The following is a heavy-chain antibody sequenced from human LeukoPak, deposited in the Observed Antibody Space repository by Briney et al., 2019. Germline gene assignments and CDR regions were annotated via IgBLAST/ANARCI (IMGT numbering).Heavy chain of an antibody. J-gene: IGHJ4*02. Sequence: PGGSLRLSCAASGFSFSSYAMSWVRQAPGKGLEWVSAISGSGGSTYYADSVKGRFTISRDNSKNTLFLQMNSLRAEDTAVYYGIPVAGTGFDYWGQGTLVTVSS. CDR3: IPVAGTGFDY. CDR1: GFSFSSYA. V-gene: IGHV3-23*01. D-gene: IGHD6-19*01. CDR2: ISGSGGST.